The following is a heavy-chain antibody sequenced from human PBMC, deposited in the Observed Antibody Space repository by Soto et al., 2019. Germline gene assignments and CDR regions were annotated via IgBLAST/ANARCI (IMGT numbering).Heavy chain of an antibody. J-gene: IGHJ4*02. V-gene: IGHV3-33*01. D-gene: IGHD6-13*01. CDR1: GFTFSSYG. Sequence: QVQLVESGGGVVQPGRSLRLSCAASGFTFSSYGMHWVRQAPGKGLEWVAVIWYDGSNKYYADSVKGRFTISRDNSKNALYLQMNSLRAEDTAVYYCARGGKRGAGGLDYWGQGTLVTVSS. CDR3: ARGGKRGAGGLDY. CDR2: IWYDGSNK.